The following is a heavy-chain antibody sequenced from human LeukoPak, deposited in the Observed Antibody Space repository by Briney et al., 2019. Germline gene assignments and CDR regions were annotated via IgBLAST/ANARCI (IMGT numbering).Heavy chain of an antibody. J-gene: IGHJ2*01. Sequence: SETLSLTCTVSGGSIRGYYWSWIRQPAGRGLEWIGRIDASGSTYHNPFLKSRFTVSLDTSKNQFSLKLSSVTAADTAVYYCARDRYWYFDLWGRGTLVTVSS. CDR3: ARDRYWYFDL. V-gene: IGHV4-4*07. CDR2: IDASGST. CDR1: GGSIRGYY.